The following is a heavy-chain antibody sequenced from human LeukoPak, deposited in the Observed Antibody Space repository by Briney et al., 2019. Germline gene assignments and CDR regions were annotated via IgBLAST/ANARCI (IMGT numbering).Heavy chain of an antibody. CDR2: IRSGAYT. CDR3: ARISVFSRSGPLAY. J-gene: IGHJ4*02. V-gene: IGHV3-23*01. CDR1: GFTFSSYA. D-gene: IGHD3-10*01. Sequence: PGGSLRLSCAASGFTFSSYAMTWVRQAPGKGLEWVSTIRSGAYTYYADSVKGRLSVSRDNSKNTLYLEMNSLRAEDAAVYYCARISVFSRSGPLAYWGQGTLVTVSS.